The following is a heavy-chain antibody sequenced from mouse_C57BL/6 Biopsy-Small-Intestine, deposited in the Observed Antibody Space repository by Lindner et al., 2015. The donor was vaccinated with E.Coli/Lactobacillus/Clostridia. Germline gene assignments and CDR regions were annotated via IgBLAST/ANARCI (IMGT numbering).Heavy chain of an antibody. CDR1: GYAFNNSW. CDR3: ARSNWIWFAY. J-gene: IGHJ3*01. V-gene: IGHV1-82*01. Sequence: VQLQESGPELVKPGASVKISCKASGYAFNNSWMNWVKQRPGKGLEWIGRIYPGDGDINYNGKFQGKATLTADKSSSTAYMQLSSLTSEDSAVYFCARSNWIWFAYWGQGTLITVSA. CDR2: IYPGDGDI. D-gene: IGHD4-1*02.